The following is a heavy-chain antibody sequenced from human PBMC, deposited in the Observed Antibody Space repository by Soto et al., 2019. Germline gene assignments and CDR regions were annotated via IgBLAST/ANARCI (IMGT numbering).Heavy chain of an antibody. CDR3: ARLSVVVPAPYYNWFDP. CDR1: GYTFSTYW. Sequence: PGESLKISCKGSGYTFSTYWIGWVRQVPGKGLEWMGIIYPGDSDARYSPSFQGQVTISADKSLTTAYMQWTSLRASDSGMYYCARLSVVVPAPYYNWFDPWGQGTLVTVSS. D-gene: IGHD2-2*01. CDR2: IYPGDSDA. V-gene: IGHV5-51*01. J-gene: IGHJ5*02.